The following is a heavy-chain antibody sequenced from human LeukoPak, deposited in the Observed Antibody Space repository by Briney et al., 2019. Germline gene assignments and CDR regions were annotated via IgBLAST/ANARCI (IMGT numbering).Heavy chain of an antibody. CDR3: ARMPYCSSTSCYGEDY. V-gene: IGHV2-70*04. J-gene: IGHJ4*02. CDR2: IDWDDDK. CDR1: GFPLSTSGMR. Sequence: SGPALVKPTQTLTLTCTFSGFPLSTSGMRVSWIRQPPGKALEWLARIDWDDDKFYSTSLKTRLTISKDTSKNQVVLTMTNMDPVDTATYYCARMPYCSSTSCYGEDYWGQGTLVTVSS. D-gene: IGHD2-2*01.